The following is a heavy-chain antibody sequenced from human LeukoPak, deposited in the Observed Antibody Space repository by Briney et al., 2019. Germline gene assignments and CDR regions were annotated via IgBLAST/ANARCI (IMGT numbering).Heavy chain of an antibody. CDR3: AREWGLESSGYYYAY. CDR1: GGTFSRFT. CDR2: ITPIFGTA. Sequence: SVNVSCKAYGGTFSRFTISWVRQAPGQGFEWMGGITPIFGTANFAQKFQGRVSITADGSTSTAFMELSSLRSEDTAVYYCAREWGLESSGYYYAYWGQGTLVTVSS. V-gene: IGHV1-69*13. J-gene: IGHJ4*02. D-gene: IGHD3-22*01.